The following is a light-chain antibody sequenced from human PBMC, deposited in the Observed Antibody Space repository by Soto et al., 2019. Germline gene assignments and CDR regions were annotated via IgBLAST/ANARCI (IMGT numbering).Light chain of an antibody. V-gene: IGLV1-44*01. CDR3: ASWDDSLNGHWV. Sequence: QSVLTQAPSASGTPGQRVTISCSGSNSNIGGNSVSWYHHLPGTAPKLLIFNNSQRPSGVPDRFSGPKSGTSASLAISGLQSEDEADYYCASWDDSLNGHWVFGGGTKLTVL. CDR1: NSNIGGNS. CDR2: NNS. J-gene: IGLJ3*02.